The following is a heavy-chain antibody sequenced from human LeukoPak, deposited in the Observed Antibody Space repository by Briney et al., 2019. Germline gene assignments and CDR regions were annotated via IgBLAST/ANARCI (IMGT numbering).Heavy chain of an antibody. Sequence: ASVKVSCKASGYTFTSYYTHWVRQAPGQGLEWMGIINPSGGSTSYAQKFQGRVTMTRDMSTSTVYMELSSLRSEDTAVYYCARVRSLTLRFLEWFPNDAFDIWGQGTMVTVSS. CDR3: ARVRSLTLRFLEWFPNDAFDI. CDR2: INPSGGST. D-gene: IGHD3-3*01. CDR1: GYTFTSYY. V-gene: IGHV1-46*01. J-gene: IGHJ3*02.